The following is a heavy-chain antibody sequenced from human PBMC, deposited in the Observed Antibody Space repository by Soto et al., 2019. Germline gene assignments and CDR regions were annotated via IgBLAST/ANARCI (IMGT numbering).Heavy chain of an antibody. V-gene: IGHV3-48*02. CDR2: ISSSSSTI. Sequence: GSLRLSCAASGFTFSSYSMNWVRQAPGKGLEWVSYISSSSSTIYYADSVKGRFTISRDNAKNSLYLQMNSLRDEETAVYYCARGPYRDIVVVPAAIVFDYWGQGTLVTVSA. CDR3: ARGPYRDIVVVPAAIVFDY. CDR1: GFTFSSYS. J-gene: IGHJ4*02. D-gene: IGHD2-2*02.